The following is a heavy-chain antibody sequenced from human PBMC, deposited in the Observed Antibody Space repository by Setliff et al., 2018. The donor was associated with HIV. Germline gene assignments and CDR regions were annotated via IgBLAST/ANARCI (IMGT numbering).Heavy chain of an antibody. J-gene: IGHJ4*02. CDR3: ARGPRWLSQPFDY. V-gene: IGHV4-39*07. CDR1: GGSISSGSYY. D-gene: IGHD6-19*01. CDR2: IYYSGST. Sequence: PSETLSLTCTVSGGSISSGSYYWGWIRQPPGKGLEWIGNIYYSGSTNYNPSLKSRVTISVDTSKNQFSLKLSSVTAADTAVYYCARGPRWLSQPFDYWGQGTLVTVSS.